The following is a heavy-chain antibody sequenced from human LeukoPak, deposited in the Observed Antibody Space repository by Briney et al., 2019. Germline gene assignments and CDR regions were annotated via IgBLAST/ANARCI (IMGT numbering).Heavy chain of an antibody. Sequence: QPGGSLRLSCAASGFTFNDHAMYWVRQAPGKGLEWVSGINWNSDNIGYADSVKGRFTISRGDAKNSLFLQMNSLRAEDTALYYCARASYYYDTTGLGAVDFWGQGTMVTVSS. CDR2: INWNSDNI. V-gene: IGHV3-9*01. J-gene: IGHJ3*01. D-gene: IGHD3-22*01. CDR3: ARASYYYDTTGLGAVDF. CDR1: GFTFNDHA.